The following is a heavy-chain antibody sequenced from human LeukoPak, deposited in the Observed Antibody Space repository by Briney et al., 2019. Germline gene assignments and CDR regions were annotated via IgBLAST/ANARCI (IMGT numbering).Heavy chain of an antibody. CDR3: ARARAGSGWSDAAYYFDY. CDR1: GYTFTGYY. D-gene: IGHD6-19*01. CDR2: MNPNSGGT. V-gene: IGHV1-2*02. Sequence: ASVKVSCKASGYTFTGYYMHWVRQAPGQGLEGMGGMNPNSGGTNYAQKLQGRVTMTTDTSTSTAYMELRSLRSEYTAVYYCARARAGSGWSDAAYYFDYWGQGTLVTVSS. J-gene: IGHJ4*02.